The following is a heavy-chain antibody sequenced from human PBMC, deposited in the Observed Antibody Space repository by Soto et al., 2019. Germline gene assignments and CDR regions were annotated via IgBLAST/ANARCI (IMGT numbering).Heavy chain of an antibody. D-gene: IGHD1-1*01. Sequence: GASVKVSCKASGYTFTSYDINWVRQATGQGLEWMGWMNPNSGNTGYAQKFRGRVTMTRNTSISTAYMELSSLRSEDTAVYYCARGLNEHSPTLFDYWGQGTLVTVSS. CDR1: GYTFTSYD. V-gene: IGHV1-8*01. CDR3: ARGLNEHSPTLFDY. CDR2: MNPNSGNT. J-gene: IGHJ4*02.